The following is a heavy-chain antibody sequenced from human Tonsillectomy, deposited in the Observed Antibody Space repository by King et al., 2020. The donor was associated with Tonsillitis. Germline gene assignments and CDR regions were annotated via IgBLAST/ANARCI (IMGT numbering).Heavy chain of an antibody. J-gene: IGHJ3*02. Sequence: VQLVESGGGLVQPGGSLRLSCAASGFTFSSYAMSWVRQAPGKGLEWVSAISGSGGSTYYADSVKGRFTISRDNSKNTLYLQMNSLRAEDTAVYYCAKSEVYYDRGTLGVVFDIWGQGTMVTVSS. V-gene: IGHV3-23*04. CDR1: GFTFSSYA. CDR2: ISGSGGST. D-gene: IGHD3-22*01. CDR3: AKSEVYYDRGTLGVVFDI.